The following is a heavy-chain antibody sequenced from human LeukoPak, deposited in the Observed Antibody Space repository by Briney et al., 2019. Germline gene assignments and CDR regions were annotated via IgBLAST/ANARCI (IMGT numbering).Heavy chain of an antibody. CDR1: GFTFSTFS. V-gene: IGHV3-48*04. Sequence: PGGSLRLSCAASGFTFSTFSMHWVRQAPGKGLEWISYISSISSTIKHADSVKGRFTISRDNAKNSLYLQMNSLRAEDTAVYYCAKDRANQGCFDSWGQGTLVTVSS. CDR2: ISSISSTI. J-gene: IGHJ4*02. D-gene: IGHD2-8*01. CDR3: AKDRANQGCFDS.